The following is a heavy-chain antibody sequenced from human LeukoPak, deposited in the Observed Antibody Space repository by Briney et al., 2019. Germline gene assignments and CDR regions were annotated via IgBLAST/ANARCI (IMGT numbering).Heavy chain of an antibody. CDR3: VGSSVIGLDY. J-gene: IGHJ4*02. Sequence: SETLSLTCTVYGGSFSGYYWSWIRQPPGQGLEWVGEINHSGSTNYNPSLKSRVTISVDTSKNQFSLRLSSVTAADTAVYYCVGSSVIGLDYWGQGTLVTVSS. CDR2: INHSGST. CDR1: GGSFSGYY. D-gene: IGHD4-11*01. V-gene: IGHV4-34*01.